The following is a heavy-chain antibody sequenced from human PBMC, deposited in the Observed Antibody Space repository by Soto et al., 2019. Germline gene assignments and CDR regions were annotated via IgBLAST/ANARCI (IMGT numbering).Heavy chain of an antibody. D-gene: IGHD3-9*01. Sequence: SGTLSLTCTVSGGSISSYYWSWIRQPPGKGLEWIGYIYYSGSTNYNPSLKSRVTISVDTSKNQFFLKLSSVTAADTAVYYCARRGAFYDILPGYSDLYFDYWGQGTLVTVSS. V-gene: IGHV4-59*08. CDR1: GGSISSYY. CDR3: ARRGAFYDILPGYSDLYFDY. J-gene: IGHJ4*02. CDR2: IYYSGST.